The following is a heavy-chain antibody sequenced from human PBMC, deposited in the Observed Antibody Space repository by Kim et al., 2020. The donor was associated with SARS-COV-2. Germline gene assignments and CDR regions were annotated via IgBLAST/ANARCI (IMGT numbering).Heavy chain of an antibody. J-gene: IGHJ2*01. V-gene: IGHV4-38-2*02. CDR2: ISHSGST. Sequence: SETLSLTCSVSSYSISRVAYWGWIRQPPGKGPEWIGTISHSGSTYYNPSLKSRVTMSVDTSKNQFSLNLSSVTAADTAVFYCARFDSYWYFDLWGRGTLV. D-gene: IGHD3-9*01. CDR3: ARFDSYWYFDL. CDR1: SYSISRVAY.